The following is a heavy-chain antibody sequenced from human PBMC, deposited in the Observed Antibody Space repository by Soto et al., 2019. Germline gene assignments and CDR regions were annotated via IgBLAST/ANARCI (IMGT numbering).Heavy chain of an antibody. J-gene: IGHJ4*02. D-gene: IGHD6-6*01. CDR2: INSDGSST. CDR1: GFTFNIYW. V-gene: IGHV3-74*01. CDR3: ARNLLDLYSSSPGIDY. Sequence: EVQLAESGGGLVQPGGSLRLSCAASGFTFNIYWMHWVRQAPGKGLVWVSRINSDGSSTSYADSVKGRFTISRDNARNTLYLQMNSLRAEDTAVYYCARNLLDLYSSSPGIDYWGQGTLVTVSS.